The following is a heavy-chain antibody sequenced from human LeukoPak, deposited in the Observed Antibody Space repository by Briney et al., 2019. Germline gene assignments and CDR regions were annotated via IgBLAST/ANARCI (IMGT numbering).Heavy chain of an antibody. Sequence: SETLSLTCTVSGGSISSYYWSWIRQPAGKGLEWIGRIYTSGSTNYIPSLKSRVTMSVDTSKNQFSLKLSSVTAADTAVYYCAGGLVGGGSYYFDYWGQGTLVTVSS. CDR3: AGGLVGGGSYYFDY. J-gene: IGHJ4*02. D-gene: IGHD1-26*01. CDR1: GGSISSYY. CDR2: IYTSGST. V-gene: IGHV4-4*07.